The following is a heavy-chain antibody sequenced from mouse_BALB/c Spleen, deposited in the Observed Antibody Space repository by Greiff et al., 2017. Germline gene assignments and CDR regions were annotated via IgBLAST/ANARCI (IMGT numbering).Heavy chain of an antibody. CDR1: GYTFTDYE. V-gene: IGHV1-15*01. CDR2: IDPETGGT. D-gene: IGHD6-1*01. Sequence: VQLQESGAELVRPGASVTLSCKASGYTFTDYEMHWVKQTPVHGLEWIGAIDPETGGTAYNEKFKGKATLTADKSSNTAYMQLSSLTSEDSAVYFCAPLTSFAYWGQGTLVTVSA. J-gene: IGHJ3*01. CDR3: APLTSFAY.